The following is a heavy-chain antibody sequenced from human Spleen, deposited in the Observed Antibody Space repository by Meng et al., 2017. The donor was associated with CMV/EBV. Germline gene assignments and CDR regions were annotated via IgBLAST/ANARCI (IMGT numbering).Heavy chain of an antibody. CDR2: INPKTGGA. D-gene: IGHD3-3*01. J-gene: IGHJ6*02. CDR3: ARADFWSGYGLAV. V-gene: IGHV1-2*02. CDR1: GSTFNNYY. Sequence: ASVKVSCKTSGSTFNNYYINWVRQAPGQGLEWMGWINPKTGGANFAQKFQGRATMTLATSISTVFMELSRLRSDDTAMYFCARADFWSGYGLAVWGQGTTVTVSS.